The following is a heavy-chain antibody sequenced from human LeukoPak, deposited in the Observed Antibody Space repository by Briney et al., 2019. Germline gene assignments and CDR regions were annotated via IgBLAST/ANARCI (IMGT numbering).Heavy chain of an antibody. D-gene: IGHD6-19*01. Sequence: SETLSLTCTVSGGSISSSSHYWGWIRQPPGKGLEWIGSIYYGGSTYYNPSLKSRVTISVDTSKNQFSLKLSSVTAADTAVYYCASRGSIAVAGEQFPYYYGMDVWGQGTTVTVSS. CDR2: IYYGGST. J-gene: IGHJ6*02. V-gene: IGHV4-39*01. CDR1: GGSISSSSHY. CDR3: ASRGSIAVAGEQFPYYYGMDV.